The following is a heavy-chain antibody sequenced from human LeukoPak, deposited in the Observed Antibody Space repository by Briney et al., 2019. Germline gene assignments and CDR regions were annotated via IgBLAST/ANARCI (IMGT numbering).Heavy chain of an antibody. D-gene: IGHD4-23*01. CDR1: GLTFGNAW. CDR3: TTGPGNSGY. V-gene: IGHV3-15*01. CDR2: IKSKNVGETT. J-gene: IGHJ4*02. Sequence: PGGSLRLSCVVSGLTFGNAWMSWVRQAPGKGLEWVGRIKSKNVGETTEYAAPVQGGFTISRDDSKNTVYLQMSSLKTEDTAVYYCTTGPGNSGYWGQGTLVTVSS.